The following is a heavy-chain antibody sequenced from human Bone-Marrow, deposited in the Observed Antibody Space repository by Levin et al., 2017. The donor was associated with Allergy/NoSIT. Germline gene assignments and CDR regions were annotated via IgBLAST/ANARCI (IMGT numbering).Heavy chain of an antibody. J-gene: IGHJ5*01. V-gene: IGHV3-7*05. Sequence: GGSLRLSCAGSGFNFNNYWMSWVRQAPGKGLEWVANIRQDGSEKYYLDSVKGRFTISRDNAKKSLYLQMTYLSAEDTAMYYCATATDSAYPLNWFDSWGQGTLVTVSS. D-gene: IGHD5-12*01. CDR2: IRQDGSEK. CDR1: GFNFNNYW. CDR3: ATATDSAYPLNWFDS.